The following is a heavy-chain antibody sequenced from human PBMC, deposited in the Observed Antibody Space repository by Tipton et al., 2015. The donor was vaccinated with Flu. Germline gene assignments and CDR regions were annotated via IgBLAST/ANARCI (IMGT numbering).Heavy chain of an antibody. J-gene: IGHJ4*02. D-gene: IGHD4-17*01. Sequence: TLSLTCTASSGSIRSTNYFCAWIRQPPGKRLELIGSIYPSGTTYYNPSLKSRVTISVDTSKSQFSLTLSSVTAADTAVYYCAGRKKTTVSQVSYFFDYWGQGALVTVSS. CDR1: SGSIRSTNYF. CDR2: IYPSGTT. V-gene: IGHV4-39*01. CDR3: AGRKKTTVSQVSYFFDY.